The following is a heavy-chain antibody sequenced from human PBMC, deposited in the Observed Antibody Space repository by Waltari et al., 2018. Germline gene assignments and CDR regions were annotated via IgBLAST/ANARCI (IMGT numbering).Heavy chain of an antibody. CDR1: GGSIRSRSNY. Sequence: QLQLQESGPGLVKPSETLSLPCPVSGGSIRSRSNYWGWIRQPPGKGLEWVGSLYYSGSTYYNPTLKSRVTISVDTSKNQFSLKLSSVTAADTAVYYCASVAGPVDYWGQGTLVTVSS. CDR3: ASVAGPVDY. CDR2: LYYSGST. D-gene: IGHD6-19*01. V-gene: IGHV4-39*01. J-gene: IGHJ4*02.